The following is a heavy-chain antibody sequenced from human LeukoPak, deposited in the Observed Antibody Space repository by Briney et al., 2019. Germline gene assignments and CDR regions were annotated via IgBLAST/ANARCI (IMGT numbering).Heavy chain of an antibody. CDR1: GLTFSSSW. J-gene: IGHJ4*02. CDR3: TRPESSSSLACDH. Sequence: GGSLRLSCAASGLTFSSSWMHWVRQAPGKGLVWVSRINSDGSTTNYADSVKGRFIISRDNAKNTLYLQMNSLRAEDTAVYYCTRPESSSSLACDHWGQGTLVTVSS. D-gene: IGHD2-2*01. CDR2: INSDGSTT. V-gene: IGHV3-74*01.